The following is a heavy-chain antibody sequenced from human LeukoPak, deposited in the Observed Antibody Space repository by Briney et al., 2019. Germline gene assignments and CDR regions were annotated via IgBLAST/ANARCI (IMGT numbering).Heavy chain of an antibody. Sequence: SETLSLTCTVSGGSMRTYSWSWIRQPAGKGLEWIGRIYTSGSTNYNPSLKSRVTMSVDTSKNQFSLKLSSVTAADTAVYYCARDLSIQLWSYFDYWGQGTLVTASS. J-gene: IGHJ4*02. CDR3: ARDLSIQLWSYFDY. CDR1: GGSMRTYS. CDR2: IYTSGST. D-gene: IGHD5-18*01. V-gene: IGHV4-4*07.